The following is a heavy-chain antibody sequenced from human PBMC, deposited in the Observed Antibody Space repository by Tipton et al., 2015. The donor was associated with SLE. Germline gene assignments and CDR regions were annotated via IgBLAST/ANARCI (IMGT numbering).Heavy chain of an antibody. V-gene: IGHV4-61*02. CDR3: AREHWGYYYMDV. J-gene: IGHJ6*03. CDR1: GDSISRGLYY. CDR2: AYTSDST. Sequence: TLSLTCTVSGDSISRGLYYWTWIRQPAGKTLEWIGRAYTSDSTNYSPSLKSRVTISVDASKNQFSLKMTSVTAADTAVYYCAREHWGYYYMDVWGKGTTVTVSS. D-gene: IGHD7-27*01.